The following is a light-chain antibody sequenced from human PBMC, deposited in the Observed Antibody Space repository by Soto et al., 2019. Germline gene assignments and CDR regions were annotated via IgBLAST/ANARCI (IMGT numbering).Light chain of an antibody. J-gene: IGLJ2*01. CDR1: SSNIGSNY. CDR3: GTWDSSLSAVV. V-gene: IGLV1-51*02. Sequence: QSVLTQPPSVSAAPRQKVTISCSGSSSNIGSNYVSWYQQLPGTAPKLLIYGNNKRPSGIPDRFSGSKSGTSATLGITGLQTGDEADYYCGTWDSSLSAVVFGGGTQLTVL. CDR2: GNN.